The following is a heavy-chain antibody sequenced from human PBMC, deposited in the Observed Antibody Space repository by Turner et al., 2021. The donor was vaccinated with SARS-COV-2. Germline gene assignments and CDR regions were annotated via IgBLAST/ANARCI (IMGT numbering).Heavy chain of an antibody. CDR1: GFAFHNSW. CDR2: MSPDGRGI. J-gene: IGHJ4*02. V-gene: IGHV3-7*01. D-gene: IGHD7-27*01. Sequence: EAQLVESGGDLVQPGGSLKLSCAASGFAFHNSWLSWVRQMPGKGLQWVADMSPDGRGIMYVDSVKGRFTISRDNAKNAGYLQMNSLRVEDTALYYCARDPAWGALDLWGQGTLVTVSS. CDR3: ARDPAWGALDL.